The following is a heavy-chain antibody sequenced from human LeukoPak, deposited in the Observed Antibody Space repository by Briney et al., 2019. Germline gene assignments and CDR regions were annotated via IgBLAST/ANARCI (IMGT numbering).Heavy chain of an antibody. J-gene: IGHJ4*02. V-gene: IGHV5-51*01. CDR2: IYPSDSDT. Sequence: GESLKISGKASGYTFTTSWIGWVRQMPGKGLEWMGIIYPSDSDTRYSPSFQGQVTISADKSITTAFLQWSSVKASDTAMYYCALVFYSHYGLGFWGQGTLVTVSS. CDR3: ALVFYSHYGLGF. D-gene: IGHD4-11*01. CDR1: GYTFTTSW.